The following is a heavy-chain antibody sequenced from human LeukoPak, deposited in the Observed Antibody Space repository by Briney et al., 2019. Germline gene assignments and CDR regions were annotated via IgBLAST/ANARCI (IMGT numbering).Heavy chain of an antibody. CDR2: ISSRRSYI. D-gene: IGHD5-18*01. CDR1: GFTFSTYS. CDR3: STATYSSGYHYFES. V-gene: IGHV3-21*01. Sequence: PGGSLRLPCAASGFTFSTYSMNWVRQAPGKGLEWVSSISSRRSYIYYADSVKGRFTISRDNAKNSLYLQINTLRAEDTAVYFCSTATYSSGYHYFESWGQGTLVTVSS. J-gene: IGHJ4*02.